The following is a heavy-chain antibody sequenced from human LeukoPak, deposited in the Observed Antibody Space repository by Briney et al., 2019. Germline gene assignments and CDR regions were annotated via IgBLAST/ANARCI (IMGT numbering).Heavy chain of an antibody. V-gene: IGHV4-59*01. CDR3: ARDLAGYSSSWRHNWFDP. J-gene: IGHJ5*02. Sequence: SETLSLTCTVSGGSISNKYWSWIRQPPGKGLEWIGYIYYSGSTNYNPSLKSRVTILVDTSKNQFSLTLSSVTAADTAVYYCARDLAGYSSSWRHNWFDPWGQGTLVTVSS. D-gene: IGHD6-13*01. CDR1: GGSISNKY. CDR2: IYYSGST.